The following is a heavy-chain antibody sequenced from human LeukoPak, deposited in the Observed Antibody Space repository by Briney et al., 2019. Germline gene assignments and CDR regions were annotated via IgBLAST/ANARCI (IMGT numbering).Heavy chain of an antibody. CDR1: GFTFSSYA. J-gene: IGHJ3*01. D-gene: IGHD3-22*01. Sequence: QPGGSLRLSCAASGFTFSSYAMSWVRQAPGKGLEWVSAISGSGGSTYYADSVKGRFTISRDNSKNTLYLQMNSLRAEDTAVYYCAKEPTGYYDSSGPREKWGEGTMVTVSS. CDR2: ISGSGGST. CDR3: AKEPTGYYDSSGPREK. V-gene: IGHV3-23*01.